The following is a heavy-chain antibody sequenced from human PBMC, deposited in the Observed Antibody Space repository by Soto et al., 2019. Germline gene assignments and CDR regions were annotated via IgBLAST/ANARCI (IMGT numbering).Heavy chain of an antibody. V-gene: IGHV3-23*01. J-gene: IGHJ4*02. CDR2: ISGSGDGT. CDR3: AGPGYSSQDY. CDR1: GFTFISFA. D-gene: IGHD5-18*01. Sequence: PGGSLRISGAASGFTFISFALSWVRQAPGKGLEWVSAISGSGDGTDYADSVKGRFTISRDNSKNTLYLQMNSLRAEDTAVYYCAGPGYSSQDYWGQGALVTVSS.